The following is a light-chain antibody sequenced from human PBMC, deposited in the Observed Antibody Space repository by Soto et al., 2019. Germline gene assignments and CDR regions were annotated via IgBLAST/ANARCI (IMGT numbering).Light chain of an antibody. Sequence: IQMTKSPSSLSASVGDRVTITCRASQSSTNYIAWYQQKPGKVPKVLIYAASTLQSGVPSRFSGSGSGTDFTLTISSLQPEDVASYYCQKYNSDPLTFGGGTKVDIK. J-gene: IGKJ4*01. CDR2: AAS. CDR1: QSSTNY. CDR3: QKYNSDPLT. V-gene: IGKV1-27*01.